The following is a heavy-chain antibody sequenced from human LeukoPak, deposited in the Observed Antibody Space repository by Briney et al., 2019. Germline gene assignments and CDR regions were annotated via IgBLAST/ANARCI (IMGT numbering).Heavy chain of an antibody. Sequence: ASVKVSCKASGYTFTGYYMHWVRQAPGQGLEWMGWINPNSGGTNYAQKFQGRVTMTRDTSTSTVYMELSSLRSEDTAVYYCARAGYKRWFDPWGQGTLVTVSS. CDR1: GYTFTGYY. J-gene: IGHJ5*02. D-gene: IGHD5-24*01. CDR2: INPNSGGT. CDR3: ARAGYKRWFDP. V-gene: IGHV1-2*02.